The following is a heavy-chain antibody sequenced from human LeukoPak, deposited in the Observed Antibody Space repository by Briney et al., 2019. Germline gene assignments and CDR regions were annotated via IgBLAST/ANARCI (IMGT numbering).Heavy chain of an antibody. V-gene: IGHV4-34*01. J-gene: IGHJ4*02. CDR1: GGSFSGYY. D-gene: IGHD6-19*01. CDR2: INHSGST. CDR3: ASADPGVAGYDY. Sequence: PPETLSLTCAVYGGSFSGYYWSWIRQPPGKGLEWIGEINHSGSTNYNPSLKSRVTISVDTSKNQFSLKLSSVTAADTAVYYCASADPGVAGYDYWGQGTLVTVSS.